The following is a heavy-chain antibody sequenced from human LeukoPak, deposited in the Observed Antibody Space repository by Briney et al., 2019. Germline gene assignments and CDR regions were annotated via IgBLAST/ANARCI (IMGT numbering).Heavy chain of an antibody. V-gene: IGHV3-73*01. D-gene: IGHD3-22*01. CDR2: IRNKANSYAT. CDR1: GFTFSGSA. Sequence: SGGSLSLSCAASGFTFSGSAMHWVRQASGKGLEWVGRIRNKANSYATAYAASVKGRFTISRDDSKNTAYLQMNSLKTEDTAVYYCTRPSYDSSGGTFDYWGQGTLVTVSS. CDR3: TRPSYDSSGGTFDY. J-gene: IGHJ4*02.